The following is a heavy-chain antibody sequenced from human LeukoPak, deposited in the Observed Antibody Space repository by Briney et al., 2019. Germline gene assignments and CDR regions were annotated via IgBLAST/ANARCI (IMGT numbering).Heavy chain of an antibody. Sequence: KSSETLSLTCTVSGYSISSGYYWGWIRQPPGKGLEWIGSIYHSGSTYYNPSLKSRVTISVDTSKNQFSLKLSSVTAADTAVYYCARDFRVATIQTVGDGYNYYMDVWGKGTTVTVSS. CDR3: ARDFRVATIQTVGDGYNYYMDV. D-gene: IGHD5-12*01. V-gene: IGHV4-38-2*02. CDR2: IYHSGST. J-gene: IGHJ6*03. CDR1: GYSISSGYY.